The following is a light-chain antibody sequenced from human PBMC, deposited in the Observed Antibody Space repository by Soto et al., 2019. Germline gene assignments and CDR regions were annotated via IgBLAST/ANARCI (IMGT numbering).Light chain of an antibody. J-gene: IGLJ2*01. CDR2: GNT. CDR3: LFFDSSLSVV. CDR1: SSNNGAGYD. Sequence: QTVVTQPPSVSGAPGQRVNISCTGSSSNNGAGYDVHWYQQLPGRAPKLLIYGNTNRSSGVPDRFSGSKSGTSASLAITGLQAEDEADYYCLFFDSSLSVVFGGGTKLTVL. V-gene: IGLV1-40*01.